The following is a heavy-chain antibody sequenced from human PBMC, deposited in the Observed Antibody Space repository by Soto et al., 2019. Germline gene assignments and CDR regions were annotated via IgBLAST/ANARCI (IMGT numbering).Heavy chain of an antibody. D-gene: IGHD2-2*02. V-gene: IGHV3-23*01. CDR1: GFTFNNYA. Sequence: EVLLLESGGGLLQPGGSLRVSCVASGFTFNNYAMSWFRQAPGKGLEWVSGISGSGGSTYYADSVKGRFTISRDNSKNTVYLQTHSLRAEDTAVYYCSNGAGQLINLYYYYMDVWGKGTTVTVSS. CDR2: ISGSGGST. CDR3: SNGAGQLINLYYYYMDV. J-gene: IGHJ6*03.